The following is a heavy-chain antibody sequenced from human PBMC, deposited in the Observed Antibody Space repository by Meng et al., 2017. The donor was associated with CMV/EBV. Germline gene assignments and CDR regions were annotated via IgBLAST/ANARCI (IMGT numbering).Heavy chain of an antibody. J-gene: IGHJ4*02. CDR2: IHPGDSDS. D-gene: IGHD6-19*01. Sequence: KVSCKGSGYSFTTYWIGWVRQTRGKGLGWMGIIHPGDSDSRYSPSFQGQVTISADKSISTAYLQWSSLKASDTAMYYCARRDLWAVYYFVYWGQGTLVTVSS. CDR1: GYSFTTYW. V-gene: IGHV5-51*01. CDR3: ARRDLWAVYYFVY.